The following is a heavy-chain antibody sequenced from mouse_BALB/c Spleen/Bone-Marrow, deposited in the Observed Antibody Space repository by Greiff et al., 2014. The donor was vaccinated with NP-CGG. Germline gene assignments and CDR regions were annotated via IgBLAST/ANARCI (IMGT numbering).Heavy chain of an antibody. D-gene: IGHD2-3*01. CDR3: ARAAYDPYAMDY. CDR1: GYTFTSYY. Sequence: QVQLQQSGAELVKPGASVKLSCKASGYTFTSYYMYWVKQRPGQGLEWIGEINPNNDGTNFNEKFKSKATLTVDKSSSTAYMQLSSLTSEDSAVYYCARAAYDPYAMDYWGQGTSVPVSS. V-gene: IGHV1S81*02. J-gene: IGHJ4*01. CDR2: INPNNDGT.